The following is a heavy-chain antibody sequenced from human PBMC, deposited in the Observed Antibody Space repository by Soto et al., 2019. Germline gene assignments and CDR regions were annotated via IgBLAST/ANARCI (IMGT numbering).Heavy chain of an antibody. CDR2: ISSNGGST. Sequence: PGGSLRLSCSASGFTFSSYAMHWVRQAPGKGLEYVSAISSNGGSTYYADSVKGRFTISRDNSKNTLYLQMGSLRAEDTAVYYWVKDLALGVNAFDIWGQGTMVTVSS. D-gene: IGHD7-27*01. J-gene: IGHJ3*02. CDR1: GFTFSSYA. CDR3: VKDLALGVNAFDI. V-gene: IGHV3-64D*08.